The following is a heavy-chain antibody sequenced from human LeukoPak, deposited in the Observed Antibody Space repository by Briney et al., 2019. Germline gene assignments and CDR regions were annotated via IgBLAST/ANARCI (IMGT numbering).Heavy chain of an antibody. V-gene: IGHV1-69*13. CDR2: IIPIFGTA. CDR1: GGTFSNYA. Sequence: WASVKVSCKASGGTFSNYAISWVRQAPGQGLEWMGGIIPIFGTANHAQKFQGRVTITADESTSTAYMELSSLRSEDTAVYYCARDQEAFDYWGQGTLVTVSS. CDR3: ARDQEAFDY. J-gene: IGHJ4*02.